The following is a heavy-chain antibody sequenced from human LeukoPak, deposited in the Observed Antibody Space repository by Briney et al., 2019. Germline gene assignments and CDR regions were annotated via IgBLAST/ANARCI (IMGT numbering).Heavy chain of an antibody. D-gene: IGHD3-22*01. CDR1: GFTFSSYA. CDR2: ISGSGGST. J-gene: IGHJ4*02. Sequence: PGGSLRLSCAASGFTFSSYAMSWVRQAPGKGLEWVSAISGSGGSTYYADSVKGRFTISRDNSKNTLYLQMNSLRAWDTAVYYCAKDRPYYYDSSGYGHYWGQGTLVTVSS. V-gene: IGHV3-23*01. CDR3: AKDRPYYYDSSGYGHY.